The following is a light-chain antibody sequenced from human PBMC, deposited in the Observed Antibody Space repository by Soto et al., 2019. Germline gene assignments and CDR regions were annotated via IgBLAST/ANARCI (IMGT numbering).Light chain of an antibody. CDR2: AAS. J-gene: IGKJ1*01. Sequence: DIQITQSPSSLSADLEQRVIITFRSSQSISNHLNWYQQKPGKAPKLLIFAASSLQSGVPSRFSGSRSGPDFTLTISSLQTEDFATYYCKQSYSSPPTFGQGTKVDIK. CDR3: KQSYSSPPT. V-gene: IGKV1-39*01. CDR1: QSISNH.